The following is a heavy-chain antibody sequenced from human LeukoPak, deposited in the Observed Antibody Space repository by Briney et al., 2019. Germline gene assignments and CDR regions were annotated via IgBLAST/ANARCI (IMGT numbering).Heavy chain of an antibody. V-gene: IGHV1-69*13. CDR1: GGTFSSYA. Sequence: ASVKVSCKASGGTFSSYAISWVRQAPGRGLEWMGGIIPIFGTANYAQKFQGRVTITADESTSTAYMELSSLRSEDTAVYYCARYKGSPYYSGGSCTNDYWGQGTLVTVSS. J-gene: IGHJ4*02. D-gene: IGHD2-15*01. CDR2: IIPIFGTA. CDR3: ARYKGSPYYSGGSCTNDY.